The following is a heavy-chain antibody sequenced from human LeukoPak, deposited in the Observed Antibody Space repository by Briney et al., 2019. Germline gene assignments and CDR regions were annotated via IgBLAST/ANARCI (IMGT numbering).Heavy chain of an antibody. CDR3: AREMGRPPITMIVK. CDR1: GGSISSYY. V-gene: IGHV4-4*07. Sequence: SETLSLICTVSGGSISSYYWSWIRQPAGKGLEWIGRIYTSGSTNYNPSLKSRVTMSVDTSKNQFSLKLSSVTAADTAVYYCAREMGRPPITMIVKWGQGTLVTVSS. CDR2: IYTSGST. D-gene: IGHD3-22*01. J-gene: IGHJ4*02.